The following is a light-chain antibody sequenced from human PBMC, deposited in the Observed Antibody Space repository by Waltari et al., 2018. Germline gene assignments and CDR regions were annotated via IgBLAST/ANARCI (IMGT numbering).Light chain of an antibody. Sequence: QAVLTQPASLSASPGPSASLTCTLRRALNAATNMIFWSQQRPGNPPQFHARYRSDSDNPQGSRVPVRFSGSKDTSANAGILLISGLQSEDEADYYCMILHNNTVVFGGGTKLTVL. CDR2: YRSDSDN. J-gene: IGLJ3*02. V-gene: IGLV5-45*01. CDR3: MILHNNTVV. CDR1: RALNAATNM.